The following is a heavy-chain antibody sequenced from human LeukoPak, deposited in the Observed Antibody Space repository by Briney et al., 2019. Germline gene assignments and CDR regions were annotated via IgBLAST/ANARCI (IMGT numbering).Heavy chain of an antibody. D-gene: IGHD5-18*01. CDR3: ARRGPSGYRYRDV. CDR1: GFTFSSYE. J-gene: IGHJ6*03. CDR2: ISSSGSTI. Sequence: GGSLRLSCAASGFTFSSYEMNWVRQAPGKGLEWVSYISSSGSTICYADSVKGRFTISRDNAKNSLYLQMNSLRAEDTAVYYCARRGPSGYRYRDVGGRETRVTV. V-gene: IGHV3-48*03.